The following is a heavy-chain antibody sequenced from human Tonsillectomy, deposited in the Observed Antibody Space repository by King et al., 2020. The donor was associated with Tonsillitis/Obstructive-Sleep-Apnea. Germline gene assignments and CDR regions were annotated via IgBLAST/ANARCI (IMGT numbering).Heavy chain of an antibody. D-gene: IGHD5-18*01. CDR1: GGSISSYY. Sequence: QLQLQESGPGLVKPSETLSLTCTVSGGSISSYYWSWIRQPPGRRLEWIGYIYYSGSTNYNPSLKSRVTISLDTSKNQFSLKLSSVTAADTAVYYCARGRGYSYGYYFDYWGQGTLVTVSS. V-gene: IGHV4-59*01. CDR2: IYYSGST. J-gene: IGHJ4*02. CDR3: ARGRGYSYGYYFDY.